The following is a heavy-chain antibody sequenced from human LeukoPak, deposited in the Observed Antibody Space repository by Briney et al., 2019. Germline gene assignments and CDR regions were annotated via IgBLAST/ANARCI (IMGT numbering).Heavy chain of an antibody. CDR1: GYSISSGYY. V-gene: IGHV4-38-2*02. CDR3: ARDPGLYSSSWYYYYYMDV. CDR2: IYHSGST. Sequence: SETLSLTCTVSGYSISSGYYWGWIRQPPGKGLEWIGSIYHSGSTYYNPSLKSRVTISVDTSKNQFSLKLSSVTAADTAVYYCARDPGLYSSSWYYYYYMDVWGKGTTVTVSS. D-gene: IGHD6-13*01. J-gene: IGHJ6*03.